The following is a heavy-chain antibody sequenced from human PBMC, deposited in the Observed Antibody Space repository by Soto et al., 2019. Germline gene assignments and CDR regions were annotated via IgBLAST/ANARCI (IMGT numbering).Heavy chain of an antibody. D-gene: IGHD2-2*01. V-gene: IGHV1-46*01. CDR3: ARDYLSSKLSLSYFDF. Sequence: QVQLVQSGAEVTRPGASVKVSCKASGYSFISHYIHWLRQAPGQGLEWMGFINPSGGSATLAQKFQGRVNMTRATSTTTVYMELSSLRSEDAAVYYCARDYLSSKLSLSYFDFWGQGTLVTVSS. J-gene: IGHJ4*02. CDR1: GYSFISHY. CDR2: INPSGGSA.